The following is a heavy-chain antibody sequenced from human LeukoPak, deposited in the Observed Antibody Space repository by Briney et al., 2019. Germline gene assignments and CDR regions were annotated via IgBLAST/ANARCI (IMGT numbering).Heavy chain of an antibody. J-gene: IGHJ4*02. CDR2: IIPIFGTA. V-gene: IGHV1-69*01. Sequence: SVKVSCKASGGTFSSYAISWVRQAPGQGLEWMGGIIPIFGTANYAQKFQGRVTITADESTSTAYMELSSLRSEDTAVYYCARELGESSTLDYWGQGTLVTVSS. D-gene: IGHD3-16*02. CDR1: GGTFSSYA. CDR3: ARELGESSTLDY.